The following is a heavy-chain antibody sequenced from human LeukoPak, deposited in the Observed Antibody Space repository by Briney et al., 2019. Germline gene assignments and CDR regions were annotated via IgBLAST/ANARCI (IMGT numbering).Heavy chain of an antibody. D-gene: IGHD6-13*01. J-gene: IGHJ4*02. CDR2: MNPDSGNT. CDR1: GHTFASYD. Sequence: ASVKVSCKASGHTFASYDINWVRQATGQGLEWMGWMNPDSGNTGYAQKFQGRVTMTRNPSISTAYMELSSLTSEDTAVYYCARRIAAAGVGIVYWGQGTLVTVSS. V-gene: IGHV1-8*01. CDR3: ARRIAAAGVGIVY.